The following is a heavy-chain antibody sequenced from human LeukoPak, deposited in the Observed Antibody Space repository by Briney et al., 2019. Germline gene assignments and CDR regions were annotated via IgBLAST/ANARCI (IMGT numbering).Heavy chain of an antibody. CDR3: ARAVGGYSYGYDGDFDY. D-gene: IGHD5-18*01. CDR2: INTNTGNP. J-gene: IGHJ4*02. CDR1: GYTFASYA. V-gene: IGHV7-4-1*02. Sequence: ASVKVSCKASGYTFASYAMNWVRQAPGQGLEWMGWINTNTGNPTYAQGFTGRFVFSLDTSVSTAYLQISSLKAEDTAVYYCARAVGGYSYGYDGDFDYWGQGTLVTVSS.